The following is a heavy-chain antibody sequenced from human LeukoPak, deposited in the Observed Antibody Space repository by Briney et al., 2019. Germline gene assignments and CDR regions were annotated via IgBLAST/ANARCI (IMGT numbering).Heavy chain of an antibody. J-gene: IGHJ4*02. D-gene: IGHD5-18*01. V-gene: IGHV3-23*01. CDR1: GFTFSNYA. CDR2: ISGSGGST. Sequence: GGSLRLSCAASGFTFSNYAMSWVRQAPGKGLEWVSGISGSGGSTYFADSVKGRFTISRDNSKNTLYLQMNSLRAEDTAVYSCAKADTAGDWGQGTLVTVSS. CDR3: AKADTAGD.